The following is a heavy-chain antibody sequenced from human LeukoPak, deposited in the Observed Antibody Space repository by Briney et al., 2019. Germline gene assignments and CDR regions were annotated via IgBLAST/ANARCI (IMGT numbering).Heavy chain of an antibody. J-gene: IGHJ5*02. CDR1: GFSFSSHS. CDR2: ITSTSNYI. V-gene: IGHV3-21*01. D-gene: IGHD3-10*01. CDR3: ARDRNFYDSGRGFDP. Sequence: GGSLRLSCAVSGFSFSSHSMTWVRQVPGKGLEWVSSITSTSNYIYYADSVKGRFTISRDNAKSSLYLQMNSLRAEDTAVYYCARDRNFYDSGRGFDPWGQGTLVTVSS.